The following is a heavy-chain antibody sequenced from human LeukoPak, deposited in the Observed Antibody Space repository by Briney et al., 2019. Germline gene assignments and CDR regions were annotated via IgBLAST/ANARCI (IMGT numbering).Heavy chain of an antibody. CDR1: GGSISSGVYY. Sequence: PSETLSLTCTVSGGSISSGVYYWSWIRQHPGKGLEWIGYIYYSGSTYYNPSLKSRVTISVDTSKNQFSLKLSSVAAADTAVYYCARKGAAAEPQNYFDYWGQGTLVTVSS. CDR2: IYYSGST. D-gene: IGHD6-13*01. V-gene: IGHV4-31*03. CDR3: ARKGAAAEPQNYFDY. J-gene: IGHJ4*02.